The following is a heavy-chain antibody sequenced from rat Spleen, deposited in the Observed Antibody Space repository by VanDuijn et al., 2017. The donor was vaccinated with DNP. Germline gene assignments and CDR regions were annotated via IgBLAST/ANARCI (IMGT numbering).Heavy chain of an antibody. CDR2: IIYDGSRT. D-gene: IGHD1-11*01. J-gene: IGHJ1*01. V-gene: IGHV5S10*01. CDR3: ARVGDYGGYRNWYFDF. CDR1: GFTFSDYN. Sequence: EVQLVESGGGLVQPGRSLKVSCAASGFTFSDYNMAWVRQAPKKGLEWVATIIYDGSRTYYRDSVKGRFTISRDNAKSILYLQMDSLRSEDTATYYCARVGDYGGYRNWYFDFWGPGTMVTVSS.